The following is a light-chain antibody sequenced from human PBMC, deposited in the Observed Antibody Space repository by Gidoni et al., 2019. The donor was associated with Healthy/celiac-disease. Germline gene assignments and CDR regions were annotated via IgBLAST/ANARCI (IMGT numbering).Light chain of an antibody. Sequence: SSELTQDPAVSVALGQTVRITCQGDSLRSYYASWYQQKPGQAPVLFIYGKNNRPSGIPDLFSVSSSGNTASLTITVAQAEDDADYYCNSRDSSGNHRYVFGTGTKVTVL. J-gene: IGLJ1*01. CDR1: SLRSYY. V-gene: IGLV3-19*01. CDR3: NSRDSSGNHRYV. CDR2: GKN.